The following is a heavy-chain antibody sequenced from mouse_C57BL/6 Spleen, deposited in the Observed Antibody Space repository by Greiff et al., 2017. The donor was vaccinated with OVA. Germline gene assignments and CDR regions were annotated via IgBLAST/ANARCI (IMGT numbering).Heavy chain of an antibody. CDR1: GYTFTDYY. Sequence: VMLVESGAELVRPGASVKLSCKASGYTFTDYYINWVKQRPGQGLEWIARIYPGSGNTYYNEKFKGKATLTAEKSSSTAYMQLSSLTSEDSAVDFCAREGYYGSRDFDYWGQGTTLTVSS. J-gene: IGHJ2*01. CDR2: IYPGSGNT. V-gene: IGHV1-76*01. D-gene: IGHD1-1*01. CDR3: AREGYYGSRDFDY.